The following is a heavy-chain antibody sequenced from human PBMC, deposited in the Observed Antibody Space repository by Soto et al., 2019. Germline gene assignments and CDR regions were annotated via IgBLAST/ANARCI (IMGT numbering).Heavy chain of an antibody. CDR1: GGSFSGYY. CDR3: ARVTTVTYLFAY. V-gene: IGHV4-34*01. CDR2: INHSGST. J-gene: IGHJ4*02. D-gene: IGHD4-17*01. Sequence: SETLSLTCAVYGGSFSGYYWTWIRQPPGTGLEWIGEINHSGSTNYNPSLKSRVTISVDTSKNQFSLKLSSVTAADTAVYYCARVTTVTYLFAYWGQGTLVTVSS.